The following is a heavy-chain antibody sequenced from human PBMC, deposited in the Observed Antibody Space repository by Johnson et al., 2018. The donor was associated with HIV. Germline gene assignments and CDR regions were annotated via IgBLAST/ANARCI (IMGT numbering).Heavy chain of an antibody. J-gene: IGHJ3*01. Sequence: EVQLVESGGGLIQPGGSLRLSCAASGFTVSSNYMSWVRQAPGKGLEWVSVIYSGGSTYYADSVKGRFTISRANAKNSLYLKMNSLRAEDTALYYCARDNIYGSAWGDAFDVWGQGTMVTVSS. CDR2: IYSGGST. D-gene: IGHD6-19*01. V-gene: IGHV3-53*01. CDR3: ARDNIYGSAWGDAFDV. CDR1: GFTVSSNY.